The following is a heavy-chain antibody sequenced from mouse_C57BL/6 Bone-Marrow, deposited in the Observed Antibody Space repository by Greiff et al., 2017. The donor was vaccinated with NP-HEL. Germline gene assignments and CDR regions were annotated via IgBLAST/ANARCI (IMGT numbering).Heavy chain of an antibody. CDR2: IGPGSGST. D-gene: IGHD1-1*01. CDR1: GYTFTDYY. V-gene: IGHV1-77*01. Sequence: VKLMESGAELVKPGASVKISCKASGYTFTDYYINWVKQRPGQGLEWIGKIGPGSGSTYYNEKFKGKATLTADKSSSTAYMQLSSLTSEDSAVYFCASYYGSSLYAMDYWGQGTSVTVSS. CDR3: ASYYGSSLYAMDY. J-gene: IGHJ4*01.